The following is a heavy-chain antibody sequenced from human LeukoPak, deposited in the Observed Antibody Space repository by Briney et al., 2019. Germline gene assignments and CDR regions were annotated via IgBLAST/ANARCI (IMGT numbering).Heavy chain of an antibody. J-gene: IGHJ4*02. CDR2: ISFDGSNK. CDR1: GFTLSSYA. Sequence: GGSLRLSCAAHGFTLSSYAIQWVRQAPGRGLGWEAFISFDGSNKYYADSVKGRFTISRDNSKNTLYLQMNSLRAEDTAVYYCAKDQLRWAMIVVAPLDYWGQGTLVTVSS. D-gene: IGHD3-22*01. V-gene: IGHV3-30-3*01. CDR3: AKDQLRWAMIVVAPLDY.